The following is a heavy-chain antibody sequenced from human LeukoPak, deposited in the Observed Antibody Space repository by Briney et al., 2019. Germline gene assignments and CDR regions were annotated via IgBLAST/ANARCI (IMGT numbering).Heavy chain of an antibody. Sequence: SQTLSLTCAVSGDTVSTNSVAWNWIRQSPSRGLEWLGRTSYRSKWYNDYAVSVKSRITITPDTSKHQFSLQLNSVTPEDTAVYYCAREAEITRFDYWGQGTLVTVSS. D-gene: IGHD5-24*01. J-gene: IGHJ4*02. V-gene: IGHV6-1*01. CDR1: GDTVSTNSVA. CDR3: AREAEITRFDY. CDR2: TSYRSKWYN.